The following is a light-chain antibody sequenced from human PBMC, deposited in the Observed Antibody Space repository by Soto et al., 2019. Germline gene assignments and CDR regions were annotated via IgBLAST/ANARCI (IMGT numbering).Light chain of an antibody. CDR2: KAS. CDR1: QTISSW. J-gene: IGKJ1*01. CDR3: QHYNSYSEA. Sequence: DIHGTQRPSGLSFSVGDRVTITCPASQTISSWLVWYQQKPGKAPKLLIYKASTLKSGVPSRFSGSGSGTEFTLTISSLQPDDFATYYCQHYNSYSEAFG. V-gene: IGKV1-5*03.